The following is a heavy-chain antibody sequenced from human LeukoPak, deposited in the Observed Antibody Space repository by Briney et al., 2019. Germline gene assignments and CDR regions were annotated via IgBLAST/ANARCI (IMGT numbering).Heavy chain of an antibody. J-gene: IGHJ6*03. D-gene: IGHD2-15*01. Sequence: GGSLRLSCGASGFTFDDYGMIWVRHAPGKGLEWVSNINWNGGRTAYADSVKGRFTISRDNAENSLYLQMNSLRAEDTALYYCARGYCSGGHCYPVLPDYYYYMDVWGKGTTVTVSS. V-gene: IGHV3-20*04. CDR2: INWNGGRT. CDR1: GFTFDDYG. CDR3: ARGYCSGGHCYPVLPDYYYYMDV.